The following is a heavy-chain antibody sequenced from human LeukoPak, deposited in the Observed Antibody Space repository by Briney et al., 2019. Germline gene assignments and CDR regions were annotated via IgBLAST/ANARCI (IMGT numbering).Heavy chain of an antibody. CDR2: IIPIFGTA. V-gene: IGHV1-69*06. D-gene: IGHD4-23*01. Sequence: GASVKVSCKASGGTFSSYAISWVRQAPGQGLEWMGGIIPIFGTANYAQKFQGRVTITADKSTSTAYMELSSLRSEDTAVYYCARGGYYGGNSRFDPWGQGTLVTVSS. J-gene: IGHJ5*02. CDR3: ARGGYYGGNSRFDP. CDR1: GGTFSSYA.